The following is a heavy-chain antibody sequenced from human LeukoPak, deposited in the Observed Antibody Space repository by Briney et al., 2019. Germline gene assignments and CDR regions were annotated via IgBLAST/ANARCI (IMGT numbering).Heavy chain of an antibody. J-gene: IGHJ4*02. CDR3: ARDLSDGYNYNSN. CDR1: GFTLSSYW. V-gene: IGHV3-74*03. D-gene: IGHD5-12*01. CDR2: INSDGRNT. Sequence: QPGGSLRLSCAASGFTLSSYWMHWVRQTPGKGLAWVSHINSDGRNTKYADSVKGRFTISRDNAKNTLYLQMNSLRAEDTAVYYCARDLSDGYNYNSNWGQGTLVTVSS.